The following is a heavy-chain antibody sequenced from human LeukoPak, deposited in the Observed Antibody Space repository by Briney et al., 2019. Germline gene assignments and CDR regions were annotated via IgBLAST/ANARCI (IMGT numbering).Heavy chain of an antibody. J-gene: IGHJ6*02. CDR2: IIPIFGIA. Sequence: SVKVSCKASGGTFSSYAINWVRQAPGQGLEWMGRIIPIFGIANYAQKFQGRVTITADKSTSTAYMELSSLRSEDTAVYYCARDSHYDFWSGYYSYYYGMDVWGQGTTVTVSS. V-gene: IGHV1-69*04. D-gene: IGHD3-3*01. CDR1: GGTFSSYA. CDR3: ARDSHYDFWSGYYSYYYGMDV.